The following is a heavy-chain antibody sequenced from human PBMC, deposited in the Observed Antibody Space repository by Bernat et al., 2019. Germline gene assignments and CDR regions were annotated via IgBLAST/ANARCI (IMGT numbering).Heavy chain of an antibody. CDR2: IYSGGST. D-gene: IGHD3-22*01. CDR3: ARTDSSGYYGYFDY. CDR1: GFTVSSNY. Sequence: EVQLVESGGGLVQPGGSLRLSCAASGFTVSSNYMSWVRQAPGKGLEWVSVIYSGGSTYYADSVKGRFTISRDNSKNTLYLQMNSLRAEDTAVYYCARTDSSGYYGYFDYWGQGTLVTVSS. V-gene: IGHV3-66*01. J-gene: IGHJ4*02.